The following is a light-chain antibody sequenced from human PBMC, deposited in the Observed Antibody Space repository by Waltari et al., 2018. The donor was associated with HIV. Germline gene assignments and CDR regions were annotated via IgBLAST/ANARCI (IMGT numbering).Light chain of an antibody. CDR2: EVS. CDR1: SSDVGGYNY. V-gene: IGLV2-14*01. Sequence: QSALTQPASVSGSPGQSITISCTGTSSDVGGYNYVSWYQQHPGKAPKLLLYEVSIRPSGVSHRFSGSKSGNTASLTISGLQAEDEADYYCNSYTSSTTRVFGTGSKVTVL. CDR3: NSYTSSTTRV. J-gene: IGLJ1*01.